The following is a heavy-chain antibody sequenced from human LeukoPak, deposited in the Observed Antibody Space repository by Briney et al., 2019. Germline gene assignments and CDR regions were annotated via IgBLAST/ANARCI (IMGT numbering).Heavy chain of an antibody. J-gene: IGHJ4*02. CDR3: ARLLTGGIAAASSFDY. Sequence: PGGSLRLSCAASGFTFNSYTMNWVRQAPGKGLEWVSSISSSSTYIYYADSVKGRFVISRDSANNSVYLQMNSLRAEDTSIYFCARLLTGGIAAASSFDYWGQGTLVTVSS. V-gene: IGHV3-21*04. D-gene: IGHD6-13*01. CDR2: ISSSSTYI. CDR1: GFTFNSYT.